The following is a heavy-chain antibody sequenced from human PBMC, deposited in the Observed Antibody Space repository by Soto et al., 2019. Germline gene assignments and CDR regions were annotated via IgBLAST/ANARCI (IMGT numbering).Heavy chain of an antibody. Sequence: ASVKVSCKASGYTFTSYYMHWVRQAPGQGLEWMGIINPSGGSTSYAQKFQGRVTMTRDTSTSTVYMELSSLRSEDTAVYYCARDQDDYYGSGSYLGGMDVWGQGTTVTV. CDR1: GYTFTSYY. D-gene: IGHD3-10*01. CDR2: INPSGGST. J-gene: IGHJ6*02. V-gene: IGHV1-46*01. CDR3: ARDQDDYYGSGSYLGGMDV.